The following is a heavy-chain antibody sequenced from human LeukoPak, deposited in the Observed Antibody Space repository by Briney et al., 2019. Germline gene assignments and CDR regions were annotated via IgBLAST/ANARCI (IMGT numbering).Heavy chain of an antibody. CDR1: GFTFSSYA. Sequence: GGSLRLSCAASGFTFSSYAMSWVRQAPGKGLEWVSAISGSGGSTYYADSVKGRFTISRDNSKNTLYLQMNSLRAEDTAVYYCAKKKVVGAISKLFRTVAYYFDYWGQGTLVTVSS. V-gene: IGHV3-23*01. CDR3: AKKKVVGAISKLFRTVAYYFDY. CDR2: ISGSGGST. D-gene: IGHD1-26*01. J-gene: IGHJ4*02.